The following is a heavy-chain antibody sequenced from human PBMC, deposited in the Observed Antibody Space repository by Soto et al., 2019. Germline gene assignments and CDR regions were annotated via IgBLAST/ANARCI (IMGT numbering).Heavy chain of an antibody. Sequence: SETLSLTCAVYGASLSDNYCNWLRQPPGKGLEWIGEINHSGNTNYNPSLRSRVTISIDTSKNQLSLNLRSVSAADTAVYYCARGRGEFAAWGQGTPGTV. D-gene: IGHD2-21*01. V-gene: IGHV4-34*01. CDR1: GASLSDNY. J-gene: IGHJ5*02. CDR3: ARGRGEFAA. CDR2: INHSGNT.